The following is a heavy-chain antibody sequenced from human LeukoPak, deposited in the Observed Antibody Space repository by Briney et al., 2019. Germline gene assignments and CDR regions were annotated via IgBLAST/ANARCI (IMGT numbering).Heavy chain of an antibody. V-gene: IGHV3-21*01. Sequence: GGSLRLSCAASGFTFSSYSINWVRQAPGKGLEWVSSISSSSSYIYYADSVKGRFTISRDNAKNSLYLQMNSLRAEDTAVYYCARYPQGVVGSYYYYYYMDVWGKGTTVTVSS. CDR1: GFTFSSYS. CDR2: ISSSSSYI. CDR3: ARYPQGVVGSYYYYYYMDV. J-gene: IGHJ6*03. D-gene: IGHD2-15*01.